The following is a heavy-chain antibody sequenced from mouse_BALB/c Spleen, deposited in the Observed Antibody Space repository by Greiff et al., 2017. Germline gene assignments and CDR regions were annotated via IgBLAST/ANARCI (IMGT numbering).Heavy chain of an antibody. CDR1: GFTFSSFG. J-gene: IGHJ2*01. CDR3: ARWTSYYFDY. V-gene: IGHV5-17*02. Sequence: DVKLVESGGGLVQPGGSRKLSCAASGFTFSSFGMHWVRQAPEKGLEWVAYISSGSSTIYYADTVKGRFTISRDNPKNTLFLQMTSLRSEDTAMYYCARWTSYYFDYWGQGTTLTVSS. CDR2: ISSGSSTI.